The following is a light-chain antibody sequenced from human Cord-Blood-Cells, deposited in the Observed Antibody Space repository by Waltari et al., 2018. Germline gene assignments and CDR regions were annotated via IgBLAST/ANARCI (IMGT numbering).Light chain of an antibody. V-gene: IGLV3-1*01. Sequence: SYELTQPPSVSVSPGQTASITCSGDKLGDKYACWYQQKPGQSPVLVIYQDSKRPSGIPVRFSGSKPGNTATLTIRGTQAMDEADYYCQAWDSSTAVFGGGTKLTVL. CDR3: QAWDSSTAV. CDR1: KLGDKY. J-gene: IGLJ2*01. CDR2: QDS.